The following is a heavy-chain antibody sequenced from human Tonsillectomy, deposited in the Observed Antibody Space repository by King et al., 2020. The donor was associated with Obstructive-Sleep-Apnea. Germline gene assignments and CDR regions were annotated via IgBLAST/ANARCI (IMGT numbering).Heavy chain of an antibody. V-gene: IGHV3-30*04. CDR3: ARDPEARRAFSGIFDI. Sequence: VQLVESGGGVVHPGRSLSLSCADSGFTFSTYAMHWVRQAPGKGLEWVAVISYDGSNKYYADSVKGRFTISRDNSKNTLYMQMNSLRAEDTAVYYCARDPEARRAFSGIFDIWGQGTMVTVSS. D-gene: IGHD6-6*01. J-gene: IGHJ3*02. CDR2: ISYDGSNK. CDR1: GFTFSTYA.